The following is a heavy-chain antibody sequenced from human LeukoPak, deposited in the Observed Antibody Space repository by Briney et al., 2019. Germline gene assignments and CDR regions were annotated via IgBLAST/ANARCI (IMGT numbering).Heavy chain of an antibody. D-gene: IGHD2-21*02. V-gene: IGHV3-23*01. CDR2: ISGTGRKR. CDR3: AKDHDNGDYYYYFDS. CDR1: GFSFDTYA. J-gene: IGHJ4*02. Sequence: GGSLRLSCVASGFSFDTYAMSWVRQPPGKGLEWVSGISGTGRKRHYTDSVKGRFTISRDNSKNTLHLQMNSLRAEDTALYFCAKDHDNGDYYYYFDSWGQGTLVTVSS.